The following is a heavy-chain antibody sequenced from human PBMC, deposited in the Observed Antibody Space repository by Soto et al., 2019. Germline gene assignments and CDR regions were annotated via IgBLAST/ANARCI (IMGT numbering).Heavy chain of an antibody. V-gene: IGHV1-2*04. D-gene: IGHD6-13*01. CDR1: GYTFTGYY. CDR3: ARYSRIAAAGTLRVRNWFDP. J-gene: IGHJ5*02. Sequence: ASVKASSKTPGYTFTGYYIHWLRLAPGRAHEWMGWIHPNSGGTNYAQKFQGWATMTRDTSISTAYMELSRLISDDTAVYYCARYSRIAAAGTLRVRNWFDPWGQGALVTVS. CDR2: IHPNSGGT.